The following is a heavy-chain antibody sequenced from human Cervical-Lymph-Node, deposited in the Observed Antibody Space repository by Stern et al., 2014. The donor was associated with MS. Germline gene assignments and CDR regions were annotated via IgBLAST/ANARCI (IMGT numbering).Heavy chain of an antibody. CDR1: GLTLNNSG. CDR2: MAYDGTNK. D-gene: IGHD3-3*01. V-gene: IGHV3-30*18. Sequence: VQLVESGGGVVQPGRSLRLSCVASGLTLNNSGMPWVRQAPGKGLEWVAVMAYDGTNKYYADSVKGRFTIARDNSKNTLYLQMDSLRPEDTALYYCAKDPRGIFGVIIPYFSFWGQGTQVTVSS. J-gene: IGHJ4*02. CDR3: AKDPRGIFGVIIPYFSF.